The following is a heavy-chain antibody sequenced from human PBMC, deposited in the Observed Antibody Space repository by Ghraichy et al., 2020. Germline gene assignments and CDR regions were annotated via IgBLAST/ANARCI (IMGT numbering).Heavy chain of an antibody. CDR2: IRPSSGGT. J-gene: IGHJ4*02. V-gene: IGHV1-2*02. CDR1: GYTFTVYY. D-gene: IGHD5-18*01. Sequence: ASVKVSCTASGYTFTVYYIHWVRQAPGQGLEWMGWIRPSSGGTNYAQEFQGRVTMTRDTSINTAYMELSRLRSDDTAVYYCARDWSTIPLWDYWGQGTLVTVSS. CDR3: ARDWSTIPLWDY.